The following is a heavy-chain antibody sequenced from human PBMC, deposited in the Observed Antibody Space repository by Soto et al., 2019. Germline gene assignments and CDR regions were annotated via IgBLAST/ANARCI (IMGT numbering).Heavy chain of an antibody. J-gene: IGHJ4*02. Sequence: EVQLVESGGGLVQPGRSLRLSCAASGFTFDDYAMHWVRQAPGKGLEWVSGISWNSGSIGYADSVKGRFTISRDNAKSSLYLQMNSMRAEYTALYYCAKDINRKSGWYYFDYWGQGALVTVSA. V-gene: IGHV3-9*01. D-gene: IGHD6-19*01. CDR1: GFTFDDYA. CDR2: ISWNSGSI. CDR3: AKDINRKSGWYYFDY.